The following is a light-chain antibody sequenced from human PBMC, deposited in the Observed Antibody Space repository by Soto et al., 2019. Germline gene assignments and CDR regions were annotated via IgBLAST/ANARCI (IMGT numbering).Light chain of an antibody. CDR2: RAS. Sequence: EIVMTQSPATLSVSPGERATLSCRASQSVTTNLAWFQQKPGQAPRLLIYRASTRDPDIPARFSGSGSGTEFTLTISSLQSEDLGGYYCQQYNDWARTFGQGAKVDNK. CDR3: QQYNDWART. J-gene: IGKJ1*01. CDR1: QSVTTN. V-gene: IGKV3-15*01.